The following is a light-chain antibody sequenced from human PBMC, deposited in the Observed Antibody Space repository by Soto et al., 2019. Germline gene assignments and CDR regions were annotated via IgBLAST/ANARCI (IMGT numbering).Light chain of an antibody. CDR3: QSYDNPNVV. V-gene: IGLV6-57*02. CDR1: SGSIASNY. Sequence: NFMLTQPHSVSESPGKTVTISCTGSSGSIASNYVQWYQQRPGSAPTTVIYEDDQRPSGVPDRFSGSIDSSSNSASLTISALKTEDEADYYCQSYDNPNVVFGGGTKLTVL. CDR2: EDD. J-gene: IGLJ2*01.